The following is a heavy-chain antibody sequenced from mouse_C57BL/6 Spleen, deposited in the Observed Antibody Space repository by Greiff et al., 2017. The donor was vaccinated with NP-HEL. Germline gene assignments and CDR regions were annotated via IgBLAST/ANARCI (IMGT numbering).Heavy chain of an antibody. D-gene: IGHD2-4*01. J-gene: IGHJ4*01. Sequence: QVQLQQSDAELVKPGASVKLSCKVSGYTFTDYTIHWMKQRPEQGLEWIGYIYPRDGSTKYNEKFKGKATLTVDKSSSTAYMQLNSLTSEGSAVYYCARLVYCDYGVYDMDYWGQGTSVTVSS. CDR3: ARLVYCDYGVYDMDY. CDR2: IYPRDGST. CDR1: GYTFTDYT. V-gene: IGHV1-78*01.